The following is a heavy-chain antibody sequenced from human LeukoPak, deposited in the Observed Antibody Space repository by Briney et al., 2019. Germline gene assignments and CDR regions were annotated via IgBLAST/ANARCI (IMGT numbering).Heavy chain of an antibody. V-gene: IGHV3-23*01. CDR2: ISGSGAST. Sequence: GGTLRLSCAASGFTFRSYGMSWVRQAPGKGLEWVSGISGSGASTYYADSVKGRFTISRDNSKNTLYLQMNSLRAEDTAVYYCAKDLSGTLTYWGQGTLVTVSS. D-gene: IGHD1-26*01. CDR3: AKDLSGTLTY. CDR1: GFTFRSYG. J-gene: IGHJ4*02.